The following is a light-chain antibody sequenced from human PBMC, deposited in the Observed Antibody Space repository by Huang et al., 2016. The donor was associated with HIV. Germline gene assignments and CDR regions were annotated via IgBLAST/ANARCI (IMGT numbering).Light chain of an antibody. V-gene: IGKV3-20*01. CDR3: QHYDNSLLT. J-gene: IGKJ4*01. CDR2: NSF. Sequence: EIVLTQSPGTLSLSPGERVTLSCRASQSVSSSHVAWYQQKPRQAPRLLIYNSFRRAAGIPDRFSGSGSGTDFTLTISRLEPEDFAVYYCQHYDNSLLTFGGGAKLEIK. CDR1: QSVSSSH.